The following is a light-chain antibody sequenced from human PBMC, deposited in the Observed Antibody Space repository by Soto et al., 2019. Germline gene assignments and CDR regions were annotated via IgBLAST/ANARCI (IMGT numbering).Light chain of an antibody. V-gene: IGLV2-14*01. CDR3: SSYTSSSTLV. Sequence: QSALTQPASVSGSPGQSITISCTGTSSDVGAYNYVSWFQQHPGKAPKLMIYEVTNRPSGVSNRFSGSESGNTASLTISGLQPEDEADYYCSSYTSSSTLVFGGGTKLTVL. CDR1: SSDVGAYNY. CDR2: EVT. J-gene: IGLJ2*01.